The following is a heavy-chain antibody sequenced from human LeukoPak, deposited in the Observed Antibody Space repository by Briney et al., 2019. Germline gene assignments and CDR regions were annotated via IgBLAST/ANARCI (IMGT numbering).Heavy chain of an antibody. J-gene: IGHJ5*01. CDR2: IKSSGSS. D-gene: IGHD4-11*01. CDR3: ARDGTVTTNWFDS. Sequence: KTSETLSLTCTVSGGSVSSYYWSWIRQPPGKGLEWIGYIKSSGSSNYNPSLKSRVTISMDTSKNQFSLRLNSVTAADTAVYYCARDGTVTTNWFDSWGQGTLVTVSS. V-gene: IGHV4-59*02. CDR1: GGSVSSYY.